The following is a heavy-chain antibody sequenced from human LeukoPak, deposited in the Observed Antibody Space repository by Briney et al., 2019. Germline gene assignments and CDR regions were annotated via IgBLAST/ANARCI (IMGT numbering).Heavy chain of an antibody. J-gene: IGHJ4*02. CDR2: ISSSSSYI. V-gene: IGHV3-21*01. D-gene: IGHD6-13*01. CDR1: GFTFSSYS. CDR3: ARDSGGVFIAAAAPFDY. Sequence: GGSLGLSCAASGFTFSSYSMNWVRQAPGEGLGWVSSISSSSSYIYYADSVKGRFTISRDNAKNSLYLQMNSLRAEDTAVYYCARDSGGVFIAAAAPFDYWGQGTLVTVSS.